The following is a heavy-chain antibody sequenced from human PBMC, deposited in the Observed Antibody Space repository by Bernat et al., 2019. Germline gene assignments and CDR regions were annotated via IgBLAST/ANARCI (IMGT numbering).Heavy chain of an antibody. CDR2: ISWNSGSI. Sequence: EVQLVESGGGLVQPGRSLRLSCAASGFTFDDYAMHWVRQAPGKGLEWVSGISWNSGSIGYADSGKGRFTISRENAKNSLYLQMNSLRAEDTALYYCAKDGGALGYCTNGVCAGFKYYFDYWGQGTLVTVSS. CDR3: AKDGGALGYCTNGVCAGFKYYFDY. J-gene: IGHJ4*02. V-gene: IGHV3-9*01. D-gene: IGHD2-8*01. CDR1: GFTFDDYA.